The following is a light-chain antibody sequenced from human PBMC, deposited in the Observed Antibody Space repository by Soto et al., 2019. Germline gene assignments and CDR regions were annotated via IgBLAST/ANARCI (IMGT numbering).Light chain of an antibody. CDR2: DAS. Sequence: DFHMTQSPSTLSASVGDRVTITCRASQNIRSRLAWFQQKPGKAPKLLIYDASSLESGVPQRFRGSGSGTEFTLTISSLKPEDFETYYCQQLNSYPLGFGQGTKVDIK. J-gene: IGKJ1*01. CDR3: QQLNSYPLG. CDR1: QNIRSR. V-gene: IGKV1-5*01.